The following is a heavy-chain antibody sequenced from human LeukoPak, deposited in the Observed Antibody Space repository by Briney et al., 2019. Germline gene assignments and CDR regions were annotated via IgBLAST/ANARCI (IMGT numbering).Heavy chain of an antibody. CDR2: IYYSGST. Sequence: KPSETLSLTCTVSGGSISSYYWSWIRQPPGKGLEWIGYIYYSGSTNYNPSLKSRVTISVDTSKNQFSLKLSSVTAADTAVYYCARTAGGSKRWLQFLYYFDYWGQGTLVTVSS. J-gene: IGHJ4*02. V-gene: IGHV4-59*08. CDR1: GGSISSYY. D-gene: IGHD5-12*01. CDR3: ARTAGGSKRWLQFLYYFDY.